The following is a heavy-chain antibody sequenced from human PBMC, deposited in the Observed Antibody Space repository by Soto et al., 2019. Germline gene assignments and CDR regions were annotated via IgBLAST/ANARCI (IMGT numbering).Heavy chain of an antibody. CDR2: VIPIFGTT. CDR1: GGTFSSYV. J-gene: IGHJ6*02. D-gene: IGHD2-8*01. Sequence: QVQLVQSGAEVKKPGSSVKVSCKSSGGTFSSYVINWVRQAPGQGLEWLGGVIPIFGTTNYAQKFQGRVTVTADESTSTPYMELSSMRSEDTAVYYCARARDVLMIYAHRSFYGLDVWGQGTTVPVSS. V-gene: IGHV1-69*01. CDR3: ARARDVLMIYAHRSFYGLDV.